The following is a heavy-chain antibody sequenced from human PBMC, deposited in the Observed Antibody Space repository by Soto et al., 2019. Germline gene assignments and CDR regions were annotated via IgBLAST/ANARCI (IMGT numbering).Heavy chain of an antibody. Sequence: GGSQRLSYAASGFTFSGYAVHWVRQAPGKGLEWVAVISYDGSNKYYADSVKGRFTISRDNSKNTLYLQMNSLRDEDTAVYYCARDSPSILKQQLHFRAFDIWGQGTMVTVSS. J-gene: IGHJ3*02. D-gene: IGHD6-13*01. CDR2: ISYDGSNK. V-gene: IGHV3-30-3*01. CDR1: GFTFSGYA. CDR3: ARDSPSILKQQLHFRAFDI.